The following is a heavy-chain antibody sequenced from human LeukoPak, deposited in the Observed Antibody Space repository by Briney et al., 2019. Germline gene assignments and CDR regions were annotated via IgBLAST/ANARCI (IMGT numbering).Heavy chain of an antibody. CDR1: GGTFSSYA. CDR2: IIPILGIA. Sequence: ASVKVSCKASGGTFSSYAISWVRQAPGQGLEWMGRIIPILGIANYAQKFQGRVTITADKSTSTAYMELSSLRAEDTAVYYCARFSGSGWPFDYWGQGTLVTVSS. D-gene: IGHD6-19*01. CDR3: ARFSGSGWPFDY. V-gene: IGHV1-69*04. J-gene: IGHJ4*02.